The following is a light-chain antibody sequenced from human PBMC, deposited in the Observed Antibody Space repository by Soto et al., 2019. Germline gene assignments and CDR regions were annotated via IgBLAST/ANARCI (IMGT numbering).Light chain of an antibody. CDR1: QSVSSSY. CDR2: GAS. CDR3: HQYGSSPV. J-gene: IGKJ3*01. Sequence: EIVLTQSPGTLSLSQGERATLSCRASQSVSSSYLAWYQQKPGQAPRLLIYGASSRATGIPDRFSGSGSGTDFTLTISRLEPEDFAVYYCHQYGSSPVFGRGTKVDIK. V-gene: IGKV3-20*01.